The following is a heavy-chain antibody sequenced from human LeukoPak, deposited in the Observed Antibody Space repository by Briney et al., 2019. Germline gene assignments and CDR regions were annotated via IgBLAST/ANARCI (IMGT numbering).Heavy chain of an antibody. D-gene: IGHD2-15*01. CDR2: ISAYNGNT. CDR3: ARIANGLGYCSGGSCYTIGY. CDR1: GYTFTSYG. V-gene: IGHV1-18*01. J-gene: IGHJ4*02. Sequence: ASVKVSCKASGYTFTSYGISWVRQAPGQGLEWMGWISAYNGNTNYAQKLQGRVTMTTDTSTSTAYMELRSLRSDDTAVYYCARIANGLGYCSGGSCYTIGYWGQGTLVTVSS.